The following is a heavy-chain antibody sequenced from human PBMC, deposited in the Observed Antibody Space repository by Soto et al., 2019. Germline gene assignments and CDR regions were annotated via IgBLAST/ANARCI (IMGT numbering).Heavy chain of an antibody. CDR1: GFTFGHNG. CDR3: ARDLSANVHHLDH. CDR2: ITFDEIEK. J-gene: IGHJ4*02. Sequence: GGSLRLSCAASGFTFGHNGMHWVRQAPGRGLEWVSSITFDEIEKNYAASLKGRFTISRDNSKNTLTLEINSLRPEDTGVYYCARDLSANVHHLDHWGQGTLVTVSS. D-gene: IGHD2-8*01. V-gene: IGHV3-30*03.